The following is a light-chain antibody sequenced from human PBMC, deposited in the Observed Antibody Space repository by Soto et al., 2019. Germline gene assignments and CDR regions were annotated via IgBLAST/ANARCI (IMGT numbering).Light chain of an antibody. CDR3: SSHTSGSTRV. V-gene: IGLV2-14*01. CDR2: EVT. CDR1: SSDVGAYDY. J-gene: IGLJ1*01. Sequence: QSVLTQPASVSGSPGQSITISCTGNSSDVGAYDYVSWYQQQPDKAPKLMIYEVTQRPSGVSNRFSGSKSGNTASLTISGLQAEDEADYYCSSHTSGSTRVFGTGTKVTVL.